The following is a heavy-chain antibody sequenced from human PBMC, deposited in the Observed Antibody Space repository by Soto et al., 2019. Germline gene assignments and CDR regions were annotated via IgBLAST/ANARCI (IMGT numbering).Heavy chain of an antibody. CDR3: AREISLIMAAPDY. CDR1: GYAFSNYA. V-gene: IGHV1-18*04. D-gene: IGHD2-8*01. Sequence: ASVKVSCKTSGYAFSNYAISWVRQAPGQGLEWMGWVSPYNGNANYTEKFQGRVSMTTDTSTTTAYMELTSLTSDDTAIYYCAREISLIMAAPDYWGQGTLVTVSS. CDR2: VSPYNGNA. J-gene: IGHJ4*02.